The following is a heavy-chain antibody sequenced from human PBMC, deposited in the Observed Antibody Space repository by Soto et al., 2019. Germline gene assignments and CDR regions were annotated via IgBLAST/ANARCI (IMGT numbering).Heavy chain of an antibody. V-gene: IGHV4-61*01. D-gene: IGHD3-3*01. Sequence: PSETLSLTCTVSGGSVSSGSYYCSWIRQPPGKGLEWIGYIYYSGSTNYNPSLKSRVTISVDTSKNQFSLKLSYVTAADTAGYYCARDLFLDTRRNYGMHVWGQQTTVSVSS. CDR3: ARDLFLDTRRNYGMHV. CDR1: GGSVSSGSYY. CDR2: IYYSGST. J-gene: IGHJ6*02.